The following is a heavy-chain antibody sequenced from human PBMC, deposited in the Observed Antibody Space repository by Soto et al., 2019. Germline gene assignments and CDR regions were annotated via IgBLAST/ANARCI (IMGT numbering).Heavy chain of an antibody. CDR3: ARERVYDILTGYSKYYFDY. D-gene: IGHD3-9*01. Sequence: PSETLSLTCPVSGCSISSGDYYWSWIRQPPGKGLEWIGYIYYSGSTNYNPSLKSRVTISVDTSKNQFSLKLSSVTAADTAVYYCARERVYDILTGYSKYYFDYWGQGTLVTVSS. CDR1: GCSISSGDYY. J-gene: IGHJ4*02. V-gene: IGHV4-61*08. CDR2: IYYSGST.